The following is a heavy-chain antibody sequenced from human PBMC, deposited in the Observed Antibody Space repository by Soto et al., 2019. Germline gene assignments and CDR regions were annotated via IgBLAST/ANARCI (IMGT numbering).Heavy chain of an antibody. CDR3: AKGLNHYASRSYPHGMDV. Sequence: QVQLVESGGGVVQPGRSLRLSCAASGYTFSSYGMHWVRQAPGKGLEWVAVIWYDGSNKYYAESVKGRFTNSRDNSKNTVYLQTNSLRAEDTAVYYCAKGLNHYASRSYPHGMDVWGKGTKVTVCS. V-gene: IGHV3-33*06. D-gene: IGHD3-10*01. CDR2: IWYDGSNK. J-gene: IGHJ6*04. CDR1: GYTFSSYG.